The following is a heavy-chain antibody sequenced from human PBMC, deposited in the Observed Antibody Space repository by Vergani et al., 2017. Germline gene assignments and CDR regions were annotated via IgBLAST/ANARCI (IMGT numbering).Heavy chain of an antibody. J-gene: IGHJ3*02. CDR2: ISGSGGST. D-gene: IGHD2-15*01. V-gene: IGHV3-23*01. CDR3: AKDLVVVVAAPVSAPPNPVAFDI. Sequence: EVQLLESGGGLVQPGGSLRLSCAASGFTFSSYAMSWVRQAPGKGLEWVSAISGSGGSTYYADSVKGRFTISRDKSKNTLYLQMNRLRAEDTAVYYCAKDLVVVVAAPVSAPPNPVAFDIWGQGTMVTVSS. CDR1: GFTFSSYA.